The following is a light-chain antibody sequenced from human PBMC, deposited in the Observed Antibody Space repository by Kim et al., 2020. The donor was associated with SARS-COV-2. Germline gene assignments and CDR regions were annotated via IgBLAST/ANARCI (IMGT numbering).Light chain of an antibody. CDR3: SSDASSSSYV. CDR2: NDS. J-gene: IGLJ1*01. V-gene: IGLV2-14*04. CDR1: SSDVGSYND. Sequence: GQSITISCTGTSSDVGSYNDVSWYQQQPSAAPILIIYNDSKRPSGVASRFSGSKAGNTSSLTISLLHAEDDAYYCCSSDASSSSYVFGTGTKVTVL.